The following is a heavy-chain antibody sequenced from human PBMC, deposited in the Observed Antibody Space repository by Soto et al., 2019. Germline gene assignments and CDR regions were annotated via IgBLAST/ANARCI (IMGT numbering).Heavy chain of an antibody. CDR2: IKKDGSEK. D-gene: IGHD4-17*01. V-gene: IGHV3-7*01. Sequence: EVQLVESGGGLVQPGGSLRLSCAASGFTFSSYWMSWVRQAPGKGLEWVANIKKDGSEKYYVDSVKGRFTISRDNAKNSLYLQMNSLRADDTAVYYCANQDYGDYATFDYWCQGTLVTVSS. CDR3: ANQDYGDYATFDY. CDR1: GFTFSSYW. J-gene: IGHJ4*02.